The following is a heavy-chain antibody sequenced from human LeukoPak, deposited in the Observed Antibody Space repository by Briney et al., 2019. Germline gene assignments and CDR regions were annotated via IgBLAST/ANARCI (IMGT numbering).Heavy chain of an antibody. CDR1: GFTFSSYS. CDR3: ARDERNSSGWYGFDY. J-gene: IGHJ4*02. Sequence: GGSLTLSCAASGFTFSSYSMNWDRQAPGKGLEWVSAISSSSSYIYYADSVKGRFTISRDNAKNSLYLQMNSLRAEDTAVYYCARDERNSSGWYGFDYWGQGTLVTVSS. CDR2: ISSSSSYI. D-gene: IGHD6-19*01. V-gene: IGHV3-21*01.